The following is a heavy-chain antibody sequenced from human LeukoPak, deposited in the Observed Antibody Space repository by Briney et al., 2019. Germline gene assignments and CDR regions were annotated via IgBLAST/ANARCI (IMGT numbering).Heavy chain of an antibody. D-gene: IGHD6-19*01. Sequence: SETLSLTCAVYGGSFSGYYWSWIRQPPGKGLEWIGEINHSGGTNYNPSLKSRVTISVDTSKNQFSLKLSSVTAADTAVYYCARGSELNSGWRNNWFDPWGQGTLVTVSS. J-gene: IGHJ5*02. CDR2: INHSGGT. CDR1: GGSFSGYY. CDR3: ARGSELNSGWRNNWFDP. V-gene: IGHV4-34*01.